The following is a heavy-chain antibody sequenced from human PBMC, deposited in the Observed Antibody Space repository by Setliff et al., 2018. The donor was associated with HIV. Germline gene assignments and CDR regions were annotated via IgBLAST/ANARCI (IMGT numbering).Heavy chain of an antibody. CDR1: GGSLSGHY. Sequence: PSETLSLTCAVYGGSLSGHYWTWIRQPPGEGLEWIGEINHSGKTNYNPSLKSRVTISVDTSKNHLFLKLTSVTTADTAVYFCAKSSPSIGYITDCWGQGAPVTVS. CDR3: AKSSPSIGYITDC. D-gene: IGHD5-12*01. CDR2: INHSGKT. V-gene: IGHV4-34*10. J-gene: IGHJ4*02.